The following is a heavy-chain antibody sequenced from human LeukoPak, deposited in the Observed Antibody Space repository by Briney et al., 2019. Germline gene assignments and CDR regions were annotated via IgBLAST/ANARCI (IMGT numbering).Heavy chain of an antibody. V-gene: IGHV1-18*01. CDR1: GYTFTSYG. Sequence: ASVKVSCKASGYTFTSYGIIWVRQAPGQGLEWMGWISAYNGNTNYAQKLQGRVTMTTDTSTSTAYMELSSLRSEDTAVYYCARAQTVLMVYAIGYWGQGTLVTVSS. D-gene: IGHD2-8*01. CDR3: ARAQTVLMVYAIGY. CDR2: ISAYNGNT. J-gene: IGHJ4*02.